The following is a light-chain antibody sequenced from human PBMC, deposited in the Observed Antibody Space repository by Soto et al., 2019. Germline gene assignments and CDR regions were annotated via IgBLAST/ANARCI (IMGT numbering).Light chain of an antibody. CDR3: QQRSNWPLT. V-gene: IGKV3D-20*02. Sequence: EIVLTQSPGTLSLSHGERATLSCRASQSVSSNFLAWYQEKPGQAPRLLIYGASSRATGIPDRFSGSGSGTDFTLTISSLEPEDFAVYYCQQRSNWPLTFGGGTKVDIK. CDR2: GAS. J-gene: IGKJ4*01. CDR1: QSVSSNF.